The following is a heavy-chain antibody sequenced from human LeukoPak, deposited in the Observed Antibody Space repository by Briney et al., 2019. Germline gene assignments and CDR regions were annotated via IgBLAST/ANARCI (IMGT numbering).Heavy chain of an antibody. Sequence: SQTLSLTCTVSGGSISSSSFYWGWIRQPPGKGLEWIGSIYYRGSTYYNPSLKSRVTISVDMSENQVSLKLRSVTAADTAVYYCTEFYFDRSGYADYWGQGTLVTVSS. CDR2: IYYRGST. J-gene: IGHJ4*02. CDR3: TEFYFDRSGYADY. V-gene: IGHV4-39*01. CDR1: GGSISSSSFY. D-gene: IGHD3-22*01.